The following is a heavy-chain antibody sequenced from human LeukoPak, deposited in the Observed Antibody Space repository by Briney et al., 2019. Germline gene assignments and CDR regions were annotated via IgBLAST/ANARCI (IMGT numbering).Heavy chain of an antibody. CDR1: GFTFSNAW. D-gene: IGHD3-22*01. CDR2: IKSKTDGGTT. V-gene: IGHV3-15*01. Sequence: PGGSLRLSCAASGFTFSNAWMSWVRQAPGKGLEWVGRIKSKTDGGTTDYAAPVKGRFTISRDDSKNTLYLQMNSLKTEDTAVYYCTTDLAYYYDSSGYYYGYVGAFDIWGQGTMVTVSS. J-gene: IGHJ3*02. CDR3: TTDLAYYYDSSGYYYGYVGAFDI.